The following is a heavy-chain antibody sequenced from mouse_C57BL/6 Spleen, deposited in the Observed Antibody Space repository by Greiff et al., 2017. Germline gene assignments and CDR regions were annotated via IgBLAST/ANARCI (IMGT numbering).Heavy chain of an antibody. J-gene: IGHJ2*01. V-gene: IGHV14-4*01. CDR2: IDPENGDT. Sequence: VQLQQSGAELVRPGASVKLSCTASGFNIKDDYMHWVKQRPEQGLEWIGWIDPENGDTEYASKFQGKATITAYTSSNTAYLQLSSLTSEDTAVYYCTTGLRGKGYWGQGTTLTVSS. CDR1: GFNIKDDY. D-gene: IGHD3-1*01. CDR3: TTGLRGKGY.